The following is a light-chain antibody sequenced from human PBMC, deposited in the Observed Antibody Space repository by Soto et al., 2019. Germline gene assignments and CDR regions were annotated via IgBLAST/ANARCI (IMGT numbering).Light chain of an antibody. CDR2: EDN. Sequence: SSELTQPPSVSVAPGQTASIPCGGDNIGSYSVHWYQQRPGQAPVLVAYEDNVRPSGIPERVSGSNSGTTATLTSSWGEAGEEADYDCQVWDGSSDHWVFGGGTKLTVL. J-gene: IGLJ3*02. CDR1: NIGSYS. CDR3: QVWDGSSDHWV. V-gene: IGLV3-21*02.